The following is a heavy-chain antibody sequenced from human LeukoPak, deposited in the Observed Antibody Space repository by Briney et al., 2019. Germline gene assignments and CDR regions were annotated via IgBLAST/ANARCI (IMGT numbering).Heavy chain of an antibody. CDR3: ARELGECSSTSCYADYYAMDV. Sequence: PGRSLRLSCAASGFTFSSYEMNWVRHAPGKGLEWVSYISSSGSSIYYADSVKGRFTISRDNAKNSLYLQMNSLRAEDTAIYYCARELGECSSTSCYADYYAMDVWGQGTTVTVSS. CDR1: GFTFSSYE. V-gene: IGHV3-48*03. D-gene: IGHD2-2*01. J-gene: IGHJ6*02. CDR2: ISSSGSSI.